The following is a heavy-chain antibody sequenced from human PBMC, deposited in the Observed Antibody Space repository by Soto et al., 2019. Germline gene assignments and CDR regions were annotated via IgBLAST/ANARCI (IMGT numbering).Heavy chain of an antibody. CDR3: VRGSYTGPLDF. Sequence: PSETLSLTCTVSGDSLSSGGHSWNWIRQPPGKGLEWIGRIYHTGSTGYNRSLTSRVSMSVDVSMNQFSLSLASVTAADSAMYFCVRGSYTGPLDFWGQGILVTVSS. J-gene: IGHJ4*02. V-gene: IGHV4-30-2*01. D-gene: IGHD4-4*01. CDR2: IYHTGST. CDR1: GDSLSSGGHS.